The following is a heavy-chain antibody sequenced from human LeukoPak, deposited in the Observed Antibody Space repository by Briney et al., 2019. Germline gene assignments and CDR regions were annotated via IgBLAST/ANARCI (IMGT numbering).Heavy chain of an antibody. Sequence: GGSLRLSCSASGFPFSSYAVSWVRQARGKGLEWVSAISGSGGSTYYADSVKGRFTISRDNSKNTLYLQMNSLRAEDTAVYYCALQPIPYYFDYWGQGTLVTVSS. V-gene: IGHV3-23*01. CDR1: GFPFSSYA. CDR3: ALQPIPYYFDY. J-gene: IGHJ4*02. D-gene: IGHD1-1*01. CDR2: ISGSGGST.